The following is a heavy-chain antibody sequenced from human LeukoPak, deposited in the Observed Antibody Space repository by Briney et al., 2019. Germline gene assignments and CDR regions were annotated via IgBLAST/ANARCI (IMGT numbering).Heavy chain of an antibody. J-gene: IGHJ4*02. CDR2: ISGSGDST. Sequence: PGGSLRLSCAGSGFTFNSYAMTWVRQAPGKGLEWLSTISGSGDSTYCADSVQGRFTISRDNTENTLYSQVNSLRGEDTAVYYCARDRRGTVLTTNDCWGQGTLVTVSS. CDR3: ARDRRGTVLTTNDC. D-gene: IGHD4-11*01. CDR1: GFTFNSYA. V-gene: IGHV3-23*01.